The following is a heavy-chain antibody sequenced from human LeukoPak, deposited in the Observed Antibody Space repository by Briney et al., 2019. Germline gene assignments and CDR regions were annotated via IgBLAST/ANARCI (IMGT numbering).Heavy chain of an antibody. D-gene: IGHD3-3*01. CDR1: GYTFTVYY. J-gene: IGHJ6*03. CDR3: ARDAYYDFWSGDRDYYYMDV. Sequence: GASVKVSCKASGYTFTVYYMHRVRQAPGQGLEWMGWINPNSGGTNYAQKFQGRVTMTRDTSISTAYMELSRLRSDDTAVYYCARDAYYDFWSGDRDYYYMDVWGKGTTVTFSS. V-gene: IGHV1-2*02. CDR2: INPNSGGT.